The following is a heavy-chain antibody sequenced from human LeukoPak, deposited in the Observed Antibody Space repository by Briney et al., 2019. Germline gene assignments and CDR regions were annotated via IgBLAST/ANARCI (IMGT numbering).Heavy chain of an antibody. J-gene: IGHJ3*02. CDR3: AREVGATADGAFDI. CDR1: GGSISSYY. D-gene: IGHD1-26*01. CDR2: IYYSGST. Sequence: SETLSLTCTVSGGSISSYYWSWILHPPGKGLAWIGYIYYSGSTNYNSSLKSRVTISVDTSKNQFSLKLSSVTAADTAVYYCAREVGATADGAFDIWGQGTMVTVSS. V-gene: IGHV4-59*01.